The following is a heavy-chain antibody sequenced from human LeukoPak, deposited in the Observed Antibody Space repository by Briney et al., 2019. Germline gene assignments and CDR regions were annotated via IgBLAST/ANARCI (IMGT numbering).Heavy chain of an antibody. V-gene: IGHV3-21*01. Sequence: GGSLRLSCAASGFTFSSYSMTWVRQAPGRGLEWVSAVSDNGADTFHADSVRGRFTISRDNAKNSLYLQMNSLRAEDTAVYYCARSMVRGVSAFDIWGQGTMVTVSS. D-gene: IGHD3-10*01. CDR1: GFTFSSYS. CDR3: ARSMVRGVSAFDI. J-gene: IGHJ3*02. CDR2: VSDNGADT.